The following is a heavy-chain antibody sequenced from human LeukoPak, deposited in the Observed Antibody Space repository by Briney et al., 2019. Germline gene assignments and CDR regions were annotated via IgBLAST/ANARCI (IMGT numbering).Heavy chain of an antibody. CDR3: ARDGVVVPAAIPFDY. CDR2: ISAYNGNT. CDR1: GYTFTSYG. V-gene: IGHV1-18*01. J-gene: IGHJ4*02. Sequence: ASVKVSCKASGYTFTSYGISWVRQAPGQRLEWMGWISAYNGNTNYAQKLQGRVTMTTDTSTSTAYMELRSLRSDDTAVYYCARDGVVVPAAIPFDYWGQGTLVTVSS. D-gene: IGHD2-2*02.